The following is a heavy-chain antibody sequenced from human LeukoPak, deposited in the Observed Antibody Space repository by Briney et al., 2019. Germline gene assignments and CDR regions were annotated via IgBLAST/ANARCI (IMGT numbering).Heavy chain of an antibody. J-gene: IGHJ4*02. D-gene: IGHD3-10*01. CDR1: GFTFSSYW. Sequence: GGSLRLSCAASGFTFSSYWMSWVRQAPGKGLEWVANINQDGSEKYYVDSVKGRFTISRDNAKNSLYLQMNSLRAEDTAVYYCARENTYYGSGSSFDYWGQGTLVTVSS. CDR2: INQDGSEK. CDR3: ARENTYYGSGSSFDY. V-gene: IGHV3-7*01.